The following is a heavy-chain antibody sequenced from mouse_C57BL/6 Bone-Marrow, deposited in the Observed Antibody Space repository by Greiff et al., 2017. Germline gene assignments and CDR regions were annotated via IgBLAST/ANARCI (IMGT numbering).Heavy chain of an antibody. Sequence: QVQLQQSGAELVKPGASVKMSCTASGYTFTTYPIEWMQQNHGKSLEWIGNFHPYNDDTKYNEKFKGKATLTVAKSSNTVYLELSRLTSDDSAVYYCARSSTFFYYFDDWGKGTTLTVSS. CDR1: GYTFTTYP. CDR2: FHPYNDDT. D-gene: IGHD5-1*01. CDR3: ARSSTFFYYFDD. J-gene: IGHJ2*01. V-gene: IGHV1-47*01.